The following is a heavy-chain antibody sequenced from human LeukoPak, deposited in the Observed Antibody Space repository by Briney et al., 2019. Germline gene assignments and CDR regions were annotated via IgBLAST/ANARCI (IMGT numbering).Heavy chain of an antibody. V-gene: IGHV3-21*01. J-gene: IGHJ5*02. CDR2: IRSRSSYI. D-gene: IGHD3-10*01. Sequence: PGGSLRLSCAASEFTFSSYSMNWVRQAPGKGLECVSSIRSRSSYIYYADSVKGRFTISRDNAKNSLYLQMNSRRAEDTAVYYCARCSMVRGVIRFNWFDPWGQGTLVTVSS. CDR1: EFTFSSYS. CDR3: ARCSMVRGVIRFNWFDP.